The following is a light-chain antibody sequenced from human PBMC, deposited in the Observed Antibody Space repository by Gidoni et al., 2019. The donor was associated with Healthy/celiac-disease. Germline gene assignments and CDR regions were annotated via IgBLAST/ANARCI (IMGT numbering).Light chain of an antibody. V-gene: IGLV3-21*02. CDR2: DDS. CDR3: QVWDSSSDHPFVV. Sequence: SYVLTQPPSVSVAPGQTARITCGGNNIGSTSVHWYQQKPGQAPVLVVYDDSDRHSGIPERFSGSNSGNTATLTISRVEAGDEADYYCQVWDSSSDHPFVVFGGGTKLTVL. J-gene: IGLJ2*01. CDR1: NIGSTS.